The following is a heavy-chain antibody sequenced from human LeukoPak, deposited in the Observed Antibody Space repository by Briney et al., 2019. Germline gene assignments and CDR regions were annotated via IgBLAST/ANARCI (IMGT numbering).Heavy chain of an antibody. V-gene: IGHV3-30*03. Sequence: GGSLRLSCAASGFTFSSYGMHWVRQAPGKGLEWVAVISYDGSNKYYADSVKGRFTISRDNSKNTLYLQMNSLRTEDTAVYYCARLYSSSSLSDNWFDPWGQGTLVTVSS. CDR3: ARLYSSSSLSDNWFDP. D-gene: IGHD6-6*01. CDR2: ISYDGSNK. CDR1: GFTFSSYG. J-gene: IGHJ5*02.